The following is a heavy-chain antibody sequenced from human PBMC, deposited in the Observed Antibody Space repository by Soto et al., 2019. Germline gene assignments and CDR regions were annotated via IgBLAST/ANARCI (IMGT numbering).Heavy chain of an antibody. CDR1: GYTFTSYA. D-gene: IGHD6-13*01. CDR3: GRVQSSSWYFFDH. V-gene: IGHV1-3*01. J-gene: IGHJ5*02. CDR2: VNAANGNT. Sequence: QVQLVQSGAEVKKPGASVKVSCKASGYTFTSYAMHWVRQAPGQRLEWMGWVNAANGNTEYSQKFEGRVTITRDTSASKAYMELSSLRSEDTAVYYCGRVQSSSWYFFDHWGQGTLVTVSS.